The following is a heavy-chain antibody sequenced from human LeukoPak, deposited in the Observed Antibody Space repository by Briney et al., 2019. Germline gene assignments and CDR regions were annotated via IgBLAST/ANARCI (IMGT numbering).Heavy chain of an antibody. CDR3: ATPYTSAYYFFDY. V-gene: IGHV3-48*01. CDR1: GFIFSSYS. CDR2: ISSSSTI. D-gene: IGHD6-19*01. Sequence: GGSLRLSCAASGFIFSSYSMNWVRQAPGKGLEWVSYISSSSTIYYADSVKGRFTISRDNSKNTLYLQMSSLRAEDTAVYYCATPYTSAYYFFDYWGQGTMVTVSS. J-gene: IGHJ4*02.